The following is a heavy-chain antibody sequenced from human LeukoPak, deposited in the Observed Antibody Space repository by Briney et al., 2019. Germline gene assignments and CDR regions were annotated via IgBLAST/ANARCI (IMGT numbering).Heavy chain of an antibody. Sequence: SETLSLTCTVSGGSISSGSYYWGWIRQPPGKGLEWIGSMYYSGSTYYDPSLKSRVTISVDTSKNQFSLKLSSVTAADTAVYYCARQDSSEVEYYGMDVWGQGTTVTVSS. CDR2: MYYSGST. CDR3: ARQDSSEVEYYGMDV. J-gene: IGHJ6*02. V-gene: IGHV4-39*01. CDR1: GGSISSGSYY. D-gene: IGHD6-19*01.